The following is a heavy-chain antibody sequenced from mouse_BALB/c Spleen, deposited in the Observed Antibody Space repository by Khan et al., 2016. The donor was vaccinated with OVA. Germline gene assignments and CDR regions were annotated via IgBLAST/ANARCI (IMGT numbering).Heavy chain of an antibody. CDR1: GYTFTSYV. Sequence: VQLQQPGPEVVKPGASVKMSCKASGYTFTSYVMHWVKQKPGLGLEWIGYIYPFNDDTKYNEKFKGKATLTSDRSSSTAYMELSSLTSEDSAVDYCSPDGTYYVSFAYWDQGTLVTVSA. D-gene: IGHD1-1*01. CDR2: IYPFNDDT. J-gene: IGHJ3*01. CDR3: SPDGTYYVSFAY. V-gene: IGHV1S136*01.